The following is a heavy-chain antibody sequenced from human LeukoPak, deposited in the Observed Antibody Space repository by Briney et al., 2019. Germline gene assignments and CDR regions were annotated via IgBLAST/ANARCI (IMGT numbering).Heavy chain of an antibody. CDR1: GFTVSRNY. Sequence: GGSLRLSCAASGFTVSRNYMSWVRQAPGKGLEWVSAISGSGGSTYYADSVKGRFTISRDNSKNTLYLQMNSLRAEDTAVYYCAKDSTMIVVITPDYWGQGTLVTVSS. D-gene: IGHD3-22*01. J-gene: IGHJ4*02. CDR2: ISGSGGST. V-gene: IGHV3-23*01. CDR3: AKDSTMIVVITPDY.